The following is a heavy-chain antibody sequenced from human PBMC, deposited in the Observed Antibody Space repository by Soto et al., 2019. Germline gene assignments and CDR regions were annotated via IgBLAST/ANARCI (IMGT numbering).Heavy chain of an antibody. CDR3: TTDRRQLAQFDN. Sequence: EVQLVESGGGLVKPGGSLRLSCAVSGFTISDAWMSWVRQAPGKGLEWVARIKSESDGGALDHAAPVKGRFGVSRDDSRNTLFLQMNSLRDDDTGVYYCTTDRRQLAQFDNWGQGTLVSVSS. CDR1: GFTISDAW. CDR2: IKSESDGGAL. D-gene: IGHD6-6*01. V-gene: IGHV3-15*01. J-gene: IGHJ4*02.